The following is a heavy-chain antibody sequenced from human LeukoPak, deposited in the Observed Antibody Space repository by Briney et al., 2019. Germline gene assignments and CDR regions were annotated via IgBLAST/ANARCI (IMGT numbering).Heavy chain of an antibody. J-gene: IGHJ4*02. CDR3: AKDIGTLTGKIPDY. CDR2: ISGDGGST. CDR1: WIPFYDYA. V-gene: IGHV3-43*02. D-gene: IGHD3-9*01. Sequence: ASLRPSFAALWIPFYDYAMPWVRPAPGKGLEWVTFISGDGGSTYYADSVKGRFTISRDNSNNSLYLQMNSLRTQDTALYYCAKDIGTLTGKIPDYWGQGTLVTVSS.